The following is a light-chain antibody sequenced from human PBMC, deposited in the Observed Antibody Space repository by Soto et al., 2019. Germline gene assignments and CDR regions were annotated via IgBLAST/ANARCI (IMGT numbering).Light chain of an antibody. J-gene: IGLJ1*01. CDR3: SSYGTSNTRKIV. V-gene: IGLV2-14*03. CDR1: SSDVGGYNY. CDR2: DVS. Sequence: QSVLTQPASVSGSPGQSITISCTGTSSDVGGYNYVSWYQHHPGKAPKLMIYDVSNRPSGVSNRFSGSKSGNTASLSISGLQPEDEADYYCSSYGTSNTRKIVCGTGTKVTVL.